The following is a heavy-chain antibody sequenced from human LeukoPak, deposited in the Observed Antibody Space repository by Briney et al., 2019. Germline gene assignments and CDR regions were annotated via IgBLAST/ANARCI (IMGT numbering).Heavy chain of an antibody. CDR3: ARESVAGSYYYYYMDV. D-gene: IGHD6-19*01. V-gene: IGHV3-48*01. CDR2: ISSSSSTI. J-gene: IGHJ6*03. CDR1: GFTFSSYS. Sequence: PGGSLRLSCAASGFTFSSYSMNWVRQAPGKGLEWVSYISSSSSTIYYADSVKGRFTISRDNAKNSLYLQMNSLRAEDTAVYYCARESVAGSYYYYYMDVWGKGTTVTVSS.